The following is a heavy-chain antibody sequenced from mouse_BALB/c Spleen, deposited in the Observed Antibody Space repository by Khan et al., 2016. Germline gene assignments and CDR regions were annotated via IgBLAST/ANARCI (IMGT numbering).Heavy chain of an antibody. V-gene: IGHV9-3*02. CDR2: INTNTGET. Sequence: QIQLVQSGPELKKPGATVKISCKAAGSTFTNYGMNWVTQAPGKGLKWMGWINTNTGETTFAEEFKGRFAFSLETSASTAYLQHKNLKYEDSATYFCARRYSFDSWGQGTTLTVSS. CDR3: ARRYSFDS. J-gene: IGHJ2*01. CDR1: GSTFTNYG. D-gene: IGHD2-14*01.